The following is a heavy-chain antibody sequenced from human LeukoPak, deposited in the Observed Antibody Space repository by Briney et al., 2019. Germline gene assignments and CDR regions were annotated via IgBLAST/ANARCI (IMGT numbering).Heavy chain of an antibody. CDR1: GGSISSYY. J-gene: IGHJ4*02. CDR3: ARGGTYYDFWSGYALHY. Sequence: PSETLSLTCTVSGGSISSYYWSWIRQPPGKGLEWLGYIYYSGSTNYNPSLKSRVTISVDTSKNQFSLKLSSVTAADTAVYYCARGGTYYDFWSGYALHYWGQGTLVTVSS. CDR2: IYYSGST. D-gene: IGHD3-3*01. V-gene: IGHV4-59*01.